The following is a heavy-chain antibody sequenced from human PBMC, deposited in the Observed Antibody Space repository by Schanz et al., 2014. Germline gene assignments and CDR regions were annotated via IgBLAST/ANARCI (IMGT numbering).Heavy chain of an antibody. CDR3: ARVAPAATCLDS. CDR2: ISSSSSYI. Sequence: DVQLLESGGGVVQPGRSLRLSCAASGFTFHTYDMHWVRQAPGQGLEWVSSISSSSSYISYADSVKVRFTISRDNAKISLYLQMNRPSAAATSFYYCARVAPAATCLDSWGLGTLVIVSS. D-gene: IGHD2-2*01. J-gene: IGHJ4*02. V-gene: IGHV3-21*04. CDR1: GFTFHTYD.